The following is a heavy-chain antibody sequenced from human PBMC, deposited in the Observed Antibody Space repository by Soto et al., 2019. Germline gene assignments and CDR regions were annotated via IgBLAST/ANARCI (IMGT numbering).Heavy chain of an antibody. J-gene: IGHJ6*02. D-gene: IGHD6-6*01. CDR2: INHSGST. Sequence: LSLTCAVYGGSFSGYYWSWIRQPPGKGLEWIGEINHSGSTNYNPSLKSRVTISVDTSKNQFSLKLSSVTAADTAVYYCARGRRIAARPHYYYGMDVWGQGTTVTVSS. V-gene: IGHV4-34*01. CDR1: GGSFSGYY. CDR3: ARGRRIAARPHYYYGMDV.